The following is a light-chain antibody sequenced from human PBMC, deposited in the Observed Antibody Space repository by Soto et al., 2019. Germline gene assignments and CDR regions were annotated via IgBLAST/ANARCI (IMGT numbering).Light chain of an antibody. CDR2: GAS. CDR1: QSIRTS. J-gene: IGKJ2*01. CDR3: QQSYTSPYT. V-gene: IGKV1-39*01. Sequence: DIQMTQSPSSLSASVGDRVTITCRASQSIRTSLNWYQQRPGKAPKLLIYGASSLLSGVPSRFSGSESGTDFTLTISSLQPEDFAIYYCQQSYTSPYTFGQGTKVEI.